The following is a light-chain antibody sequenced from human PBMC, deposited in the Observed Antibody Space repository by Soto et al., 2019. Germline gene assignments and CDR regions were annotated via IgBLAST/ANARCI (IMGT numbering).Light chain of an antibody. CDR1: QGIGNA. V-gene: IGKV1-33*01. CDR3: QQYDNLLIT. J-gene: IGKJ5*01. CDR2: AAS. Sequence: IQMTQSPSSLSASVGDRVTISCRASQGIGNALGWYQQRPGKAPKRLIYAASTLQPGVPSRFSGIGSGTDFTFTISSLQPEDIATYYCQQYDNLLITFGQGTRLEIK.